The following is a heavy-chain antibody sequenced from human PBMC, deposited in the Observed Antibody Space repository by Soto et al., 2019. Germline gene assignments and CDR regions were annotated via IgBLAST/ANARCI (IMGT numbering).Heavy chain of an antibody. CDR1: GGTFSSYT. Sequence: QVQLVQSGAEVKKPGSSVKVSCKASGGTFSSYTISWVRQAPGQGLEWMGRIIPILGIANYAQKFQGRVTITADKSTSTAYMELSSLRSEDTAVYYCAGVADDYGDLSAFDIWGQGTMVTVSS. J-gene: IGHJ3*02. CDR2: IIPILGIA. CDR3: AGVADDYGDLSAFDI. D-gene: IGHD4-17*01. V-gene: IGHV1-69*02.